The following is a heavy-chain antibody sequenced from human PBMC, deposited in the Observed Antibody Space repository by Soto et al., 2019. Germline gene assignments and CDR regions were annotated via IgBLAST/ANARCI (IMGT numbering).Heavy chain of an antibody. Sequence: QVQLQESGPGLVKSSETLSLTCTVSGASISSNYWSWIRQTPGKGLEWIGYIYHSGTNYNPPLKSRVFISMDTSKNQFSLKLSSVTTADTAVYFCAQYYYGSGSYFDHWGQGTLVTVSS. V-gene: IGHV4-59*01. J-gene: IGHJ4*02. D-gene: IGHD3-10*01. CDR3: AQYYYGSGSYFDH. CDR1: GASISSNY. CDR2: IYHSGT.